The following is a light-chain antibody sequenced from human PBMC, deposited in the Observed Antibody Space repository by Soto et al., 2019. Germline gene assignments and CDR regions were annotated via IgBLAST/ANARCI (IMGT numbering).Light chain of an antibody. V-gene: IGKV3-20*01. CDR2: GAS. Sequence: EIVLTQSPGTLSLSPGERATLSCRASQSVSSSYLAWYQQKPGQAPMLLIYGASSRATGIPDRFSGSESGKDFTLTISILQPEDFAVYYWQQYGSSPYTFGQGTKLEIK. J-gene: IGKJ2*01. CDR3: QQYGSSPYT. CDR1: QSVSSSY.